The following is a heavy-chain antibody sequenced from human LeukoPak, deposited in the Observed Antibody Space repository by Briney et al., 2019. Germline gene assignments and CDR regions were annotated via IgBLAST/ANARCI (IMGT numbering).Heavy chain of an antibody. CDR2: SYYRRRP. D-gene: IGHD3-22*01. CDR1: GGSISSYY. CDR3: ARVTWEYSYESSGNPGWYFDL. Sequence: SETLSLTCTVSGGSISSYYWSWIRQPPGKGLEWIGSSYYRRRPNYNPSLKSRVIISVTTSKNQCSLKLTSVIAADTAVYYCARVTWEYSYESSGNPGWYFDLWGRGTLVTVSS. V-gene: IGHV4-59*01. J-gene: IGHJ2*01.